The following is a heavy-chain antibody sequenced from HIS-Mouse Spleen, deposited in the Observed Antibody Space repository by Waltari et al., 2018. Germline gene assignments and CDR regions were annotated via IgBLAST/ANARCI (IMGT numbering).Heavy chain of an antibody. CDR3: AKDKHHAFDY. CDR2: ISYDGSNK. CDR1: GFTFSSYG. J-gene: IGHJ4*02. V-gene: IGHV3-30*18. Sequence: QVQLVESGGGVVQPGSSLRLSCAGSGFTFSSYGMHWVRQAPGKGLEWVAVISYDGSNKYYADSVKGRFTISRDNSKNTLYLQMNSLRAEDTAVYYCAKDKHHAFDYWGQGTLVTVSS.